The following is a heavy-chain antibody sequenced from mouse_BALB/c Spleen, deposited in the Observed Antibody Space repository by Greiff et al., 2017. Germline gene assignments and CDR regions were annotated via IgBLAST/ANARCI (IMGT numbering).Heavy chain of an antibody. V-gene: IGHV5-4*02. D-gene: IGHD3-2*01. J-gene: IGHJ2*01. Sequence: DVKLVESGGGLVKPGGSLKLSCAASGFTFSDYYMYWVRQTPEKRLEWVATISDGGSYTYYPDSVKGRFTISRDNAKNNLYLQMSSLKSEDTAMYYCARGGLDSSGFDYWGQGTTLTVSS. CDR1: GFTFSDYY. CDR2: ISDGGSYT. CDR3: ARGGLDSSGFDY.